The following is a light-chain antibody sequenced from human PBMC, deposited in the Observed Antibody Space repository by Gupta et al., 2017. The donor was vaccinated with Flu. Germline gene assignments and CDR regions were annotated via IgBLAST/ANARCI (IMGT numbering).Light chain of an antibody. CDR1: SSDVGSYNL. Sequence: SSDVGSYNLVSWYQQHPGKAPKLMIYEGSKRPSGVSNRFSGSKSANTASLTISGLQAEDEADYYCCSYAGSSTPFVFGTGTKVTVL. J-gene: IGLJ1*01. CDR2: EGS. CDR3: CSYAGSSTPFV. V-gene: IGLV2-23*01.